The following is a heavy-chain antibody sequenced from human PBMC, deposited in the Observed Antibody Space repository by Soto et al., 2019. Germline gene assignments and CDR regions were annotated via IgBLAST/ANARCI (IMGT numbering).Heavy chain of an antibody. V-gene: IGHV3-53*01. D-gene: IGHD1-26*01. Sequence: EVQLVESGGGLIQPGGSLRLSCAASGFSVSTNYMTWVRQAPGKGLEWVSVIYSGGSTYYADSVKGRFTISRDNSKNTLHLQMNSLRDEDTAVYYCARGSGSLYYFDFWGRGTLVTVSS. CDR3: ARGSGSLYYFDF. CDR1: GFSVSTNY. J-gene: IGHJ4*02. CDR2: IYSGGST.